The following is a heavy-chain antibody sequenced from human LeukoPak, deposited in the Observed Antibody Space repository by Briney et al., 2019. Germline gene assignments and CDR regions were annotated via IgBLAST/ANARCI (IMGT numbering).Heavy chain of an antibody. V-gene: IGHV3-15*01. J-gene: IGHJ5*02. CDR2: IKSETDGGTT. CDR1: GFTFSNAW. D-gene: IGHD3-22*01. Sequence: GGSLRLSCAASGFTFSNAWMSWVRQAPGKGLNWVARIKSETDGGTTDYAAPVKGRFTISRDDSKNTLYLQMNSLKTGDTAVYFCTTVYDSSGYRFDPWGQGTLVTVSS. CDR3: TTVYDSSGYRFDP.